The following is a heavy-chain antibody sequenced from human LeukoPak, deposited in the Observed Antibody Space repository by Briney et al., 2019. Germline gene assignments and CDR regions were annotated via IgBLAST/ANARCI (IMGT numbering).Heavy chain of an antibody. Sequence: SETLSLTCTVSGGSISSSTYYWGWIRQPPGKGLEWIGSIYYSGSTYYNPSLEPRGTISLDTSKNQFSLKLNSVTAADTAVYYCARDRPKVDDAFDIWGQGTMVTVSS. CDR2: IYYSGST. J-gene: IGHJ3*02. CDR3: ARDRPKVDDAFDI. V-gene: IGHV4-39*02. CDR1: GGSISSSTYY. D-gene: IGHD2-2*01.